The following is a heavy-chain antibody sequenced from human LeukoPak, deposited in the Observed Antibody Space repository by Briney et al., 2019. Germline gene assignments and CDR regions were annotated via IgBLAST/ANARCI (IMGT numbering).Heavy chain of an antibody. D-gene: IGHD3-10*01. J-gene: IGHJ1*01. CDR3: ARLRYYYGSGSYPEYFQH. Sequence: GGSLRLSCAASGFTFSSYWMSWVRQAPGKGLEWVANIKQDGSEKYYVDSVKGRFTISRDNAKNSLYLQMNSLRAEDTAVYYCARLRYYYGSGSYPEYFQHWGQGTLVTVSP. V-gene: IGHV3-7*01. CDR2: IKQDGSEK. CDR1: GFTFSSYW.